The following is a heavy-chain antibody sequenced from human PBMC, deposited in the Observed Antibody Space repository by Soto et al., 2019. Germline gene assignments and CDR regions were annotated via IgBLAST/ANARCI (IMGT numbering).Heavy chain of an antibody. V-gene: IGHV3-33*01. CDR1: GFTFSSYG. CDR3: AREYCSSTSCYASYYYYMDV. Sequence: QVQLVESGGGVVQPGRSLRLSCAASGFTFSSYGMHWVRQAPGKGLEWVAVIWYDGSNNYYADSVKGRFTISRDNSKNTLYLQMNSLRAEDTAVYYCAREYCSSTSCYASYYYYMDVWGKGTTVTVSS. J-gene: IGHJ6*03. CDR2: IWYDGSNN. D-gene: IGHD2-2*01.